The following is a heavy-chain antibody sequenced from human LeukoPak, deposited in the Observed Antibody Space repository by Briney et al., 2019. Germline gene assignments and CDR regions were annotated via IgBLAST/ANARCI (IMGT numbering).Heavy chain of an antibody. D-gene: IGHD3-3*01. CDR3: TTDPFFGVVIRLDAFDI. Sequence: ASVKVSCKASGYTFTSYDINWVRQATGQGLGWRGWMHPNSGNTGYAQKFQGRVTMTRNTSISTAYMELSSLRSEDTAVYYCTTDPFFGVVIRLDAFDIWGQGTMVTVSS. V-gene: IGHV1-8*01. CDR1: GYTFTSYD. CDR2: MHPNSGNT. J-gene: IGHJ3*02.